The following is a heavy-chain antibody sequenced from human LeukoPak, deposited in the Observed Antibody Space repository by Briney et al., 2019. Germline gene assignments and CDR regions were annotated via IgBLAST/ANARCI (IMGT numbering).Heavy chain of an antibody. CDR3: AIDGAEGFDY. V-gene: IGHV3-30*03. CDR1: GFTFSGYG. Sequence: GGSLRLSCAASGFTFSGYGMHWVRQAPGKGLEWVAVISYDGSNKYYADSVKGRFTISRDNSKNTLYLQMNSLRAEDTAVYYCAIDGAEGFDYWGQGTLVTVSS. D-gene: IGHD4/OR15-4a*01. J-gene: IGHJ4*02. CDR2: ISYDGSNK.